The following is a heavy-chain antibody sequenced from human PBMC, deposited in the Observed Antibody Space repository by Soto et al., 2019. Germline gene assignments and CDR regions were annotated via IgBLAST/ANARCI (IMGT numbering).Heavy chain of an antibody. J-gene: IGHJ1*01. D-gene: IGHD2-2*01. Sequence: GSLRLSCPASGFTFSSYAMHWVRQAPGKGLEWVAVISYDGSNKYYADSVKGRFTISRDNSKNTLYLQMNSLRAEDTAVYYCAKDRARYCSSTSCYPGYFQHWGQGTLVTVSS. CDR1: GFTFSSYA. V-gene: IGHV3-30-3*01. CDR2: ISYDGSNK. CDR3: AKDRARYCSSTSCYPGYFQH.